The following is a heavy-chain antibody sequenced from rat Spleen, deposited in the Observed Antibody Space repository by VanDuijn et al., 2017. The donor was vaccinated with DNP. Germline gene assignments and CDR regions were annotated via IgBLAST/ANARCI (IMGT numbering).Heavy chain of an antibody. CDR3: TRGVTTVVTGWFAY. D-gene: IGHD1-1*01. Sequence: QVQLKESGPGMVQPSQTLSLTCTVSGFSLTDYSVPWVRQPPGKVLEWIAAISSGGSTYYNSALKSRLSISRDTSKSQVFLKMNSLQTEDTAIYYCTRGVTTVVTGWFAYWGQGTLVTVSS. CDR1: GFSLTDYS. CDR2: ISSGGST. J-gene: IGHJ3*01. V-gene: IGHV2-19*01.